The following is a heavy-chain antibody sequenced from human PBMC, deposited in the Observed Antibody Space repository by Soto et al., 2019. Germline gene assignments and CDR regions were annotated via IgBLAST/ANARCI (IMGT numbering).Heavy chain of an antibody. CDR3: ARDVSPLFGDYAVNGFDP. CDR1: AGSISSYS. CDR2: IYYSGST. Sequence: SETLSLTCTVSAGSISSYSWSWIRQPPGKGLEWIGYIYYSGSTNYNPSLKGRVTISVDTSKNQFSLKLSSVTAADTAVYYCARDVSPLFGDYAVNGFDPWGQGTLVTVSS. V-gene: IGHV4-59*01. J-gene: IGHJ5*02. D-gene: IGHD4-17*01.